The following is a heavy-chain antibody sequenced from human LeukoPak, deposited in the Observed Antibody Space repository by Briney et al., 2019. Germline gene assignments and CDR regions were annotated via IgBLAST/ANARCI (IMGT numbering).Heavy chain of an antibody. J-gene: IGHJ3*01. CDR2: IYYNGRT. Sequence: SETLSLTCTVSGGSITSYYWSWIRQPPGKGLEWIGYIYYNGRTTYHPSLTRRVTISVDTSNNQLSLNLSSVSAADTAVYYCARHGGTPAINDAFDVWGQGTMVTVSS. D-gene: IGHD1/OR15-1a*01. V-gene: IGHV4-59*08. CDR3: ARHGGTPAINDAFDV. CDR1: GGSITSYY.